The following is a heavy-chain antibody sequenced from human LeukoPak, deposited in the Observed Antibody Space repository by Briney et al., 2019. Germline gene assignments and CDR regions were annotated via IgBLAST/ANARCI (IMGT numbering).Heavy chain of an antibody. V-gene: IGHV1-2*02. CDR3: AREQWFDY. J-gene: IGHJ5*01. Sequence: ASVKVSCKASGYTFIAYYMYWVRQVPGQGLEWMGWINPNSGGTKYAQKFQGRVTMTRDTSISTAYMELSRLRSDDTAVYYCAREQWFDYWGQGTLVTVSS. CDR1: GYTFIAYY. CDR2: INPNSGGT.